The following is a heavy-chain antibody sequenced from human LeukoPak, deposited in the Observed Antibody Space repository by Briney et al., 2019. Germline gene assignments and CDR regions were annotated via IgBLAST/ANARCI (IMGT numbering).Heavy chain of an antibody. D-gene: IGHD3-22*01. V-gene: IGHV1-2*06. CDR3: ARGGTLRYDSSGYLS. CDR1: GYTFTSFG. Sequence: GASVKVSCKASGYTFTSFGISWVRQAPGQGLEWMGRINPNSGGTNYAQKFQGRVTMTRDTSISTAYMELSRLRSDDTAVYYCARGGTLRYDSSGYLSWGQGTLVTVSS. J-gene: IGHJ4*02. CDR2: INPNSGGT.